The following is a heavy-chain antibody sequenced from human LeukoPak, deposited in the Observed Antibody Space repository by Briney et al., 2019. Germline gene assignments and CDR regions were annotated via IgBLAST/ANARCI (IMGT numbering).Heavy chain of an antibody. CDR2: INHSGST. Sequence: SETLSLTCAVYGGSFSGYYWSWIRQPPGKGLERIGEINHSGSTNYNPSLKSRVTISVDTSKNQFSLKLSSVTAADTAVYYCARGPMYYDSSGYLYWGQGTLVTVSS. CDR1: GGSFSGYY. D-gene: IGHD3-22*01. V-gene: IGHV4-34*01. CDR3: ARGPMYYDSSGYLY. J-gene: IGHJ4*02.